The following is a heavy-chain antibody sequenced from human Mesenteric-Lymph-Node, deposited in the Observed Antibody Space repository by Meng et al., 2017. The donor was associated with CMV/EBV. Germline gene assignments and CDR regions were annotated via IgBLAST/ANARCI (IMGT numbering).Heavy chain of an antibody. V-gene: IGHV3-48*04. J-gene: IGHJ6*02. Sequence: GGSLRLSCAASGFTFSSYAMSWVRQAPGKGLEWVSYISSSGSPIHYADSVKGRFTISRDNAKNSLYLQMNSLRAEDTAVYYCARVRTVYYYYGMDVWGQGTTVTVSS. CDR1: GFTFSSYA. CDR3: ARVRTVYYYYGMDV. CDR2: ISSSGSPI.